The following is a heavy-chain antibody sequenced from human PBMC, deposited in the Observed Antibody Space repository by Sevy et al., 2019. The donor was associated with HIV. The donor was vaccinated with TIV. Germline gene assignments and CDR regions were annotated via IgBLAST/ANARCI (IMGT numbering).Heavy chain of an antibody. J-gene: IGHJ4*02. D-gene: IGHD1-26*01. CDR2: ISTNGRTI. CDR1: AATFSDFY. Sequence: GGSLRLSCTASAATFSDFYMSWIRQAPGKGLEWLSYISTNGRTIYYADSVKGRFSVSRDKAKKSQFLQMNSLRAEDTAIYSCATPTWRSDIFEYWGQGALVTVSS. V-gene: IGHV3-11*01. CDR3: ATPTWRSDIFEY.